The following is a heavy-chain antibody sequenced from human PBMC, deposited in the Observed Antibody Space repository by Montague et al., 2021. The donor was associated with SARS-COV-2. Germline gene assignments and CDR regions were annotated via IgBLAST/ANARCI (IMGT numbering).Heavy chain of an antibody. Sequence: SETLSLTCNVSGDSISYRSYYWGWIRQPPGKGLEWIGTVSYSGSTYYNASLKSRVTIYVDTSKNQFSLKLTSVTAADTAIYYRARQYGDYSDNAFTIWGQGTMVIVSS. CDR1: GDSISYRSYY. J-gene: IGHJ3*02. V-gene: IGHV4-39*01. CDR2: VSYSGST. D-gene: IGHD4-17*01. CDR3: ARQYGDYSDNAFTI.